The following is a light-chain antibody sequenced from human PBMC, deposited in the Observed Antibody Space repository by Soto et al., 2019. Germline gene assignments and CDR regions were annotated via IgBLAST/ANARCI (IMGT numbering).Light chain of an antibody. CDR1: QSVLYSSINKNY. V-gene: IGKV4-1*01. CDR2: WAS. Sequence: IVMTQSPDSLAVSLGERATINCKSSQSVLYSSINKNYLAWYQQKPGQPPKLLIYWASTRESGVPDRFSGSGSGTDFTLTISSLQAEDVAVYYCQQYYSTPRTFGQGTKVEIK. CDR3: QQYYSTPRT. J-gene: IGKJ1*01.